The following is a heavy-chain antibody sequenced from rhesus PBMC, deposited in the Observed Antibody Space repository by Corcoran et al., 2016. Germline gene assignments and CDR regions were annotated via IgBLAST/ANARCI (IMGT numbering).Heavy chain of an antibody. CDR3: AKPYGLDS. Sequence: EVQLVESGGGLVQPGGSLRLSCAASGFTFSSYGMSWVRQAPGNGLEWVSYISNGGGSTYYADSVKGRFTISRDNSKNTLSLQMNSLRAEDTAVYYCAKPYGLDSWGQGVVVTVSS. CDR1: GFTFSSYG. V-gene: IGHV3S5*01. CDR2: ISNGGGST. J-gene: IGHJ6*01.